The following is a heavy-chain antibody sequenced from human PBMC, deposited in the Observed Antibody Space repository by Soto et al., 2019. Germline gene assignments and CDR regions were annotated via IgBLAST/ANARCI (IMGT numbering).Heavy chain of an antibody. D-gene: IGHD6-13*01. CDR1: GFTFNNFA. Sequence: QVQLVESGGGVVQPGGSLRLSCAASGFTFNNFAMHWVRQAPGKGLEWVAVISTDGGDKHNADSVKGRFTISRDNNRNTLFLQINNLRPDDTAIYYGARDLRAADAYYFDNWGPGTLVTVSS. CDR3: ARDLRAADAYYFDN. J-gene: IGHJ4*01. CDR2: ISTDGGDK. V-gene: IGHV3-30-3*01.